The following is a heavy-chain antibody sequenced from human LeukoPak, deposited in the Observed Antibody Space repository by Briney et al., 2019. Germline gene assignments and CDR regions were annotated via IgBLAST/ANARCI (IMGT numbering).Heavy chain of an antibody. Sequence: GESLQISCKGSGYSFTSYWIGWVRQMPGKGLEWMGIIYPGDSDTRYSPSFQGQVTIPADKSISTAYLQWSSLKASDTAMYYCALVVPAALGWFDPWGQGTLVTVSS. J-gene: IGHJ5*02. V-gene: IGHV5-51*01. CDR2: IYPGDSDT. D-gene: IGHD2-2*01. CDR3: ALVVPAALGWFDP. CDR1: GYSFTSYW.